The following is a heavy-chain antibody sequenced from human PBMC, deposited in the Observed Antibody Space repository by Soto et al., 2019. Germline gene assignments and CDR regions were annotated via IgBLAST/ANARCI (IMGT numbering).Heavy chain of an antibody. CDR1: GGSLSRGGYY. CDR2: IYYSGST. CDR3: ARTPGY. J-gene: IGHJ4*02. V-gene: IGHV4-31*03. Sequence: QVQLQESGPGLVKPSQTLSLTCTVSGGSLSRGGYYWSWIRQHPGKGLEWIGYIYYSGSTYYNPSLKRRVISVDTAKNQFALKLSSVTAADTAVYYCARTPGYWGQGTLVTVSS.